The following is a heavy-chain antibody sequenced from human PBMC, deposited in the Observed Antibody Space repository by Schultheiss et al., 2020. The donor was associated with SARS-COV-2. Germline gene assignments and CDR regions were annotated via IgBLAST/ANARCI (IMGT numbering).Heavy chain of an antibody. J-gene: IGHJ6*02. D-gene: IGHD1/OR15-1a*01. CDR1: GYTFTGYY. CDR2: INSNSDDDV. V-gene: IGHV1-2*02. CDR3: ARGGTRHYYYYGMDV. Sequence: ASVKVSCKASGYTFTGYYMHWVRQAPGQGLEWMGRINSNSDDDVRFAQKFQDRVTMTRDTSINTAYMELSRLRSDDTAVYYCARGGTRHYYYYGMDVWGQGTTVTVSS.